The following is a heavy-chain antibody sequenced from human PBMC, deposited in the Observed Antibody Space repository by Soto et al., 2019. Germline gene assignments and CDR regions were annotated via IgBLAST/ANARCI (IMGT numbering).Heavy chain of an antibody. CDR1: GYTFTSYD. D-gene: IGHD2-2*01. V-gene: IGHV1-8*01. Sequence: ASVKVSCKASGYTFTSYDINWVRQATGQGLEWMGWMNPNSGNTGYAQKFQGRVTLTRNTSISTTYMELSSLRSEDTAVYYCARGRIVVVPAAMRGFDPWGQGTLVTVSS. J-gene: IGHJ5*02. CDR2: MNPNSGNT. CDR3: ARGRIVVVPAAMRGFDP.